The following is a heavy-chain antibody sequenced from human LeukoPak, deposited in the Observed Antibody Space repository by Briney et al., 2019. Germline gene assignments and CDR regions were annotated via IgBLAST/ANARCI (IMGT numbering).Heavy chain of an antibody. V-gene: IGHV3-30*02. CDR2: IWYDGSNK. CDR1: GFTFSNYG. D-gene: IGHD4-23*01. Sequence: GGSLRLSCAASGFTFSNYGIHWVRQAPGKGLEWVAFIWYDGSNKYYADSVKGRFTISRDNSKNTLYLQMNSLRAEDTAVYYCAKDSGGNQFSYYMDVWGEGTTVTVSS. J-gene: IGHJ6*03. CDR3: AKDSGGNQFSYYMDV.